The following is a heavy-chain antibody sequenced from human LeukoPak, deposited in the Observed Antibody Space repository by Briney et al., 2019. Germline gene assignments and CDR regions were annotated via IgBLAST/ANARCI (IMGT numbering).Heavy chain of an antibody. J-gene: IGHJ5*02. Sequence: GGSLRLSCAASGFTFTNDFMTWVRQAPGKGLEWVANMRVDGSDIHYADSVKGRFTISSDNARNSLYLQMNTLRADDTAVYFRARGRGWTYDSWGRGTLVTVSS. CDR2: MRVDGSDI. CDR3: ARGRGWTYDS. CDR1: GFTFTNDF. D-gene: IGHD3-16*01. V-gene: IGHV3-7*04.